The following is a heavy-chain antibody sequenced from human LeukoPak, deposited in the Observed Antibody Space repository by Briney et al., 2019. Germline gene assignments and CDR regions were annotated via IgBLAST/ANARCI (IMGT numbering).Heavy chain of an antibody. Sequence: PGGSLRLSCTVSGFTFGDYAMSWVRQAPGKGLEWVGFIRSKAYGGTTEYAASVRGRFTISRDGSKSIAYLQMNSLKTDDTAVYYCTRTSCGGDCLNFDYWGQGTLVTVSS. D-gene: IGHD2-21*02. CDR2: IRSKAYGGTT. CDR1: GFTFGDYA. CDR3: TRTSCGGDCLNFDY. J-gene: IGHJ4*02. V-gene: IGHV3-49*04.